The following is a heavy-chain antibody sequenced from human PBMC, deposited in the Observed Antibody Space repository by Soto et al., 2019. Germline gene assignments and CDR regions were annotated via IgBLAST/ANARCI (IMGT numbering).Heavy chain of an antibody. CDR2: ISFDGSKN. J-gene: IGHJ3*02. CDR3: ASYYGDYEAGAFDM. Sequence: GGSLRLSCAASGFSFSNYGMHWVRQAPGKGLEWVAVISFDGSKNYYADPVMGRFTISRDNSKNTLYVQINSLRAEDTAVYYCASYYGDYEAGAFDMWGQGTMVTVSS. CDR1: GFSFSNYG. D-gene: IGHD4-17*01. V-gene: IGHV3-30*03.